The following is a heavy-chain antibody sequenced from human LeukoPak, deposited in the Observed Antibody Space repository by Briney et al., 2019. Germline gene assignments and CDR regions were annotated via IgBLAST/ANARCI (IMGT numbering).Heavy chain of an antibody. CDR1: GFTFSSYG. J-gene: IGHJ6*02. CDR2: ISYDGSNK. D-gene: IGHD4-17*01. CDR3: AKVVRGYGDSV. Sequence: GGSLRLSCAASGFTFSSYGMHWVRQAPGKGLEWVAVISYDGSNKYYADSVKGRFTISRDNSKNTLYLQMNSLRAEDTAVYYCAKVVRGYGDSVWGQGTTVTVSS. V-gene: IGHV3-30*18.